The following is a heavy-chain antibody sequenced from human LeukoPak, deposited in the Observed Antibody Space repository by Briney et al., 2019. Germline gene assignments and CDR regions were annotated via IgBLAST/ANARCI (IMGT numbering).Heavy chain of an antibody. Sequence: GRSLRLSCAASGFTFSNYWMNWVRQAPGKGLVWVSRIKSDGTSTSYADSVKGRFTISRDNAKNTLYLQMNSLRAEDTAVFYCSRGYYNMDVWGQGTTVTVSS. CDR1: GFTFSNYW. V-gene: IGHV3-74*01. CDR3: SRGYYNMDV. J-gene: IGHJ6*02. CDR2: IKSDGTST.